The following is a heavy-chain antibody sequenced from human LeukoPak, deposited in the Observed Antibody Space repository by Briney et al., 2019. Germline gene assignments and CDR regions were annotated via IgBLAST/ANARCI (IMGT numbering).Heavy chain of an antibody. CDR2: IATDGSST. CDR3: AKDQLTYYFDSSGYYPLAY. J-gene: IGHJ4*02. D-gene: IGHD3-22*01. V-gene: IGHV3-74*01. CDR1: GFTFSSYW. Sequence: GGSLRLSCAASGFTFSSYWMHWVRQAPGKGLVWVSRIATDGSSTTYADSLKGRFTVSRDNSKNTLYLQMNSLRAEDTAVYYCAKDQLTYYFDSSGYYPLAYWGQGTLVTVSS.